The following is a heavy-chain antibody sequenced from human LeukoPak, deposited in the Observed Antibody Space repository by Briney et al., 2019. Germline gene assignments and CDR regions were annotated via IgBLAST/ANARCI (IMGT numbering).Heavy chain of an antibody. J-gene: IGHJ3*02. CDR1: GFTFSSYE. D-gene: IGHD3-3*01. CDR3: ARDRYDFWSGSDAFDI. Sequence: GGSLRLSCAASGFTFSSYEMNWVRQAPGKGLEWVANIKQDGSEKYYVDSVKGRFTISRDNAKNSLYLQMNSLRAEDTAVYYCARDRYDFWSGSDAFDIWGQGTMVTVSS. V-gene: IGHV3-7*01. CDR2: IKQDGSEK.